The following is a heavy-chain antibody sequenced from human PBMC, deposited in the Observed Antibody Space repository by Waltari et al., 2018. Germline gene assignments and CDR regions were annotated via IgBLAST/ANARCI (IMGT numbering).Heavy chain of an antibody. Sequence: QVQLVQSGAEVKKPGASVKVSCKASGYTFTGYYMHWVRQAPGPGLEWMGRINPNSGGTNYAQKFQGRVTMTRDTSISTAYMELSRLRSDDTAVYYCARDYDYIWGSYRSQDFDYWGQGTLVTVSS. CDR1: GYTFTGYY. J-gene: IGHJ4*02. CDR2: INPNSGGT. V-gene: IGHV1-2*06. CDR3: ARDYDYIWGSYRSQDFDY. D-gene: IGHD3-16*02.